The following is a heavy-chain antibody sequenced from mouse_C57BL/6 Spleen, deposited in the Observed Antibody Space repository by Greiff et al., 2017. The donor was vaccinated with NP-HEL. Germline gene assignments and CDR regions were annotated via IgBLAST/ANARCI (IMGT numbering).Heavy chain of an antibody. V-gene: IGHV1-69*01. CDR3: ARGGDYNSSSLDY. CDR1: GYTFTSYW. J-gene: IGHJ2*01. D-gene: IGHD1-1*01. Sequence: VQLQQPGAELVMPGASVKLSCKASGYTFTSYWMHWVKQRPGQGLEWIGEIDPSDSYTNYNQKFKGESTLTVDKSSSTAYMQLSSLTSEDSAVYDSARGGDYNSSSLDYWGQGTPLTVSS. CDR2: IDPSDSYT.